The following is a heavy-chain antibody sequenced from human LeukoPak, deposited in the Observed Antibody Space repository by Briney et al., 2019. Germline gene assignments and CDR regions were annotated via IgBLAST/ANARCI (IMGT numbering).Heavy chain of an antibody. CDR2: IYSGGST. Sequence: PGGSLRLSCAASGFTVSSNYMSWVRQAPGKGLEWVSVIYSGGSTYYADSVKGRFTISRDNSNKTLYLQMNSLRVEDTAVYYCARDQATATDYWGQGTLVTVSS. CDR3: ARDQATATDY. J-gene: IGHJ4*02. CDR1: GFTVSSNY. V-gene: IGHV3-53*01. D-gene: IGHD6-25*01.